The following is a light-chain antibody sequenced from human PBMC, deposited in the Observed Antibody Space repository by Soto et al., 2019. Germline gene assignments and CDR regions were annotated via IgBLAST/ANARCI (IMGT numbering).Light chain of an antibody. CDR2: EVS. CDR3: SSFTSSRIYV. Sequence: QSALTQPRSVSGSPGQSVTISCTGTSSDVGGYNYVSWYQQHPGKAPKLMIYEVSNRPSGISSRFSGSKSGNTASLTISGLQAEDEADYFCSSFTSSRIYVFGTGTKLTVL. V-gene: IGLV2-14*01. CDR1: SSDVGGYNY. J-gene: IGLJ1*01.